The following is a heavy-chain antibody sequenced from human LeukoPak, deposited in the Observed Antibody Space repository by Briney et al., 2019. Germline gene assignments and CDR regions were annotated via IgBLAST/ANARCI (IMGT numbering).Heavy chain of an antibody. D-gene: IGHD1-26*01. CDR1: GYTFTGYY. Sequence: GASVKVSCKASGYTFTGYYMHWVRQAPGQGLEWMGWIDPNSGDTHHAQKFQGRVNMTRDMSISTAYMELNSLKYNDTAVYYCARDIGGSFLIGHWGQGTQVTVSS. J-gene: IGHJ4*02. V-gene: IGHV1-2*02. CDR2: IDPNSGDT. CDR3: ARDIGGSFLIGH.